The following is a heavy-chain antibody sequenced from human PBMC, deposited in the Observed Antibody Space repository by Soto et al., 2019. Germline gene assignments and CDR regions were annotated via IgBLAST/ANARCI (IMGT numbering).Heavy chain of an antibody. CDR1: CGSISSGHHS. J-gene: IGHJ2*01. CDR2: IYHSGTT. Sequence: SETLSLTCTVSCGSISSGHHSWNWIRQPPGKGLEWIGYIYHSGTTYYNSSLKSRLNLSIDRSKNQFSLNLNSVTAADTAVYYCVRGSGNYWFFDLWGRGTLVTVSS. D-gene: IGHD2-15*01. CDR3: VRGSGNYWFFDL. V-gene: IGHV4-30-2*01.